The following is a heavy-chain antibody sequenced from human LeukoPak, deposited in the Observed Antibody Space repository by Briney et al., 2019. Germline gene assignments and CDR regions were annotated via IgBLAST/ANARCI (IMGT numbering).Heavy chain of an antibody. CDR1: GGSFSGYY. CDR2: INHSGST. D-gene: IGHD2-2*01. CDR3: AGVYCRSTSCGRYFDY. J-gene: IGHJ4*02. V-gene: IGHV4-34*01. Sequence: SETLSLTCAVYGGSFSGYYWSWIRQPPGKGLEWIGEINHSGSTNYNPSLKSRVTISVDTSKNQFSLKLGSVTAADTAVYYCAGVYCRSTSCGRYFDYWGQGTLVTVSS.